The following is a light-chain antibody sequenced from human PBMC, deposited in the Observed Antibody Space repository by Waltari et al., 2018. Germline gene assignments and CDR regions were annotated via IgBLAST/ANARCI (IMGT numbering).Light chain of an antibody. V-gene: IGLV2-14*03. CDR1: SSAVGGHYY. J-gene: IGLJ2*01. CDR2: DVN. Sequence: QSALSQPASVSGSPGQSIPISCTGASSAVGGHYYVSWYQQHPGKAPKLIIRDVNNRPSGVSNRFSGSKSGNTASLTISGLQAEDEADYYCSSYSTSSSLILFGEGTKVTVL. CDR3: SSYSTSSSLIL.